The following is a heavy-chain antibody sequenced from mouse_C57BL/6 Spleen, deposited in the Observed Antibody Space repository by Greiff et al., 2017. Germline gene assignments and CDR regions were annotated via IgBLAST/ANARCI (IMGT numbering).Heavy chain of an antibody. Sequence: EVQLQQSGPELVKPGASVKISCKASGYSFTGYYMNWVKQSPEKSLEWIGEINPSTGGTTYNQKFKAKATLTVDKSSSTAYMQLKSLTSEDSAVYYCARKGIYYDYDGFDYWGQGTTLTVSS. CDR1: GYSFTGYY. CDR2: INPSTGGT. CDR3: ARKGIYYDYDGFDY. V-gene: IGHV1-42*01. D-gene: IGHD2-4*01. J-gene: IGHJ2*01.